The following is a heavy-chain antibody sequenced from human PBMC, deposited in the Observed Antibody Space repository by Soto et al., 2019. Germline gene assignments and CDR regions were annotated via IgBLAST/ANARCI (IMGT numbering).Heavy chain of an antibody. Sequence: EVPLVESGGALVQPGGSLRLSFAASGFTFSHYWMHWVRQAPGKGLEWVSRINPDGTDTSYADSVKGRFTISRDNAKNTLSLQMSSLRAEDTALYYCTSDTFGREDSWGQGALVAVSS. V-gene: IGHV3-74*01. J-gene: IGHJ4*02. CDR1: GFTFSHYW. CDR3: TSDTFGREDS. CDR2: INPDGTDT. D-gene: IGHD3-10*01.